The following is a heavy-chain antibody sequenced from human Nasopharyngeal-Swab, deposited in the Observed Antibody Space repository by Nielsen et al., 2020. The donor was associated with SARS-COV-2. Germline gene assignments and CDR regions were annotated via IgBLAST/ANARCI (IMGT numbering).Heavy chain of an antibody. J-gene: IGHJ4*02. D-gene: IGHD3-16*01. CDR3: ARDYGGDSTYFDY. CDR1: GGSISSGGYY. V-gene: IGHV4-31*03. Sequence: SKTLSLTCTLSGGSISSGGYYWSWIRQHPGKGLEWIGSIYYSGSTYDNPSLKSRVTLSVDTSKNQFSLKLSSVTAADTAVYYCARDYGGDSTYFDYWGQGTLVTVSS. CDR2: IYYSGST.